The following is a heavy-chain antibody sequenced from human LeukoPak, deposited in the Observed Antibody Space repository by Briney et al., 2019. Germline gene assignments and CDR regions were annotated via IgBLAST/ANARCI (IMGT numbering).Heavy chain of an antibody. CDR1: GYTFTGYY. D-gene: IGHD6-19*01. J-gene: IGHJ3*02. CDR3: ASDSVAGSAFDI. CDR2: INPNSGGT. V-gene: IGHV1-2*06. Sequence: ASVKVSCKASGYTFTGYYMHWVRQAPGQGLEWMGRINPNSGGTNYAQKFQGRVTMTRDTSIGTAYMELSRLRSDDTAVYYCASDSVAGSAFDIWGQGTMITVSS.